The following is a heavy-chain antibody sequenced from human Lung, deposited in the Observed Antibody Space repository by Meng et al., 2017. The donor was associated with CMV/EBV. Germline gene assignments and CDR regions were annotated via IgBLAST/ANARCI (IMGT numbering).Heavy chain of an antibody. Sequence: HPRDARQGSVKPSGTLSLTCAVSGGSISSSNWWSWVLQPPGKGLEWIGEIYHSGSTNYNPSLKSRVTISVDKSKNQFSLKLSSVTAADTAVYYCARVVTALWGYYFDYWGQGTLVTVSS. CDR2: IYHSGST. CDR3: ARVVTALWGYYFDY. D-gene: IGHD2-21*02. V-gene: IGHV4-4*02. CDR1: GGSISSSNW. J-gene: IGHJ4*02.